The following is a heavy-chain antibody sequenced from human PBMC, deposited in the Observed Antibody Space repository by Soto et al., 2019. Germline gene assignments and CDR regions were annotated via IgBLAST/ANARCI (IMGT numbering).Heavy chain of an antibody. D-gene: IGHD4-4*01. Sequence: QVQLVQSGAEVKKPGASVRVSCKASGYTFSNYYMHWVRQAPGQGHEWMGIINPSGGGTTYAQKFQGRVRMTRDTSTSTVYMELGSLSSEDTAVYYCARYDYNGYYFDYWGPGTLVTVSS. CDR2: INPSGGGT. CDR3: ARYDYNGYYFDY. V-gene: IGHV1-46*01. J-gene: IGHJ4*02. CDR1: GYTFSNYY.